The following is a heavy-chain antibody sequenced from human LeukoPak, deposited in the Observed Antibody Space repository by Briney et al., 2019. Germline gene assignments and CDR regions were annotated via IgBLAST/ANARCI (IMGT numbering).Heavy chain of an antibody. Sequence: SETLSLTCTVSGGSISSYYWSWIRQPPGKGLEWIGYIYYSGSTNYNPPLKSRVTISVDTSKNQFSLKLSSVTAADTAVYYCARTAAGPLFFDYWGQGTLVTVSS. CDR3: ARTAAGPLFFDY. V-gene: IGHV4-59*12. J-gene: IGHJ4*02. CDR1: GGSISSYY. CDR2: IYYSGST. D-gene: IGHD6-13*01.